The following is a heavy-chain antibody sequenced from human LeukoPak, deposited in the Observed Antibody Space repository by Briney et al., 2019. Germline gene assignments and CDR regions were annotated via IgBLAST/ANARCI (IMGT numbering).Heavy chain of an antibody. CDR1: GFIFSSYG. Sequence: GGSLRLSCAASGFIFSSYGMHWVRQAPGKGLEWVAVISYDGSDKYYADSVKGRFTISRDNSRNTLYLQMNTLRAEDTAVYYCARDALVVRDHYYYYYGMDVWGQGTTVTVSS. CDR3: ARDALVVRDHYYYYYGMDV. D-gene: IGHD2-21*01. V-gene: IGHV3-30*03. CDR2: ISYDGSDK. J-gene: IGHJ6*02.